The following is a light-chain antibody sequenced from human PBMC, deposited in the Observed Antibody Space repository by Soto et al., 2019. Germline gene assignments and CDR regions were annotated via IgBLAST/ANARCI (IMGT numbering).Light chain of an antibody. Sequence: AIQMTQSPSSVSASTGDRVTISCRATQTIYKYLAWYQQKPGKPPHLLIYAASTLQSGVLSRFNGSGSGTNFTLTITALQSEDSATYYCLQNFNYPRTFGQRTKVDI. CDR2: AAS. J-gene: IGKJ1*01. CDR3: LQNFNYPRT. CDR1: QTIYKY. V-gene: IGKV1-8*01.